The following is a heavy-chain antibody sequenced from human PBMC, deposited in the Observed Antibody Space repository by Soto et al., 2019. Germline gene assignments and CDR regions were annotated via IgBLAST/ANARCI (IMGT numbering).Heavy chain of an antibody. CDR2: ISYDGSNK. D-gene: IGHD3-22*01. J-gene: IGHJ4*02. CDR1: GLTCGIYT. V-gene: IGHV3-30-3*01. Sequence: FLSLSCGASGLTCGIYTIHLVSQSPGKLLDWVAVISYDGSNKYYADSVKGRFTISRDNSKNTLYLQMNSLRAEDTAVYYCARALHYYDSSGYYARGYFDYWGQGTMATVSS. CDR3: ARALHYYDSSGYYARGYFDY.